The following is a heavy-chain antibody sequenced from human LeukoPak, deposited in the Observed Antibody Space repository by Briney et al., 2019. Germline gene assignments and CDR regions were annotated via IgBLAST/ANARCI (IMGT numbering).Heavy chain of an antibody. CDR1: GFTFSSYA. Sequence: GGSLRLSCAASGFTFSSYAMHWVRQAPGKGLEWVAVISYDGSNKYYADSVKGRFTISRDNSKNTLYLQMNSPRAEDTAVYYCARDSSDYYGSGSYYLVYYYYYYGMDVWGQGTTVTVSS. J-gene: IGHJ6*02. CDR2: ISYDGSNK. D-gene: IGHD3-10*01. CDR3: ARDSSDYYGSGSYYLVYYYYYYGMDV. V-gene: IGHV3-30-3*01.